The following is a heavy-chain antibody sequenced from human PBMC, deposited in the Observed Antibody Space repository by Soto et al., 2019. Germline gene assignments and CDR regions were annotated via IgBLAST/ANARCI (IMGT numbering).Heavy chain of an antibody. J-gene: IGHJ6*03. CDR2: IYYSGST. CDR1: GGSISSYY. V-gene: IGHV4-59*08. Sequence: SETLSLTCTVSGGSISSYYWSWIRQPPGKGLEWIGYIYYSGSTNYNPSLKSRVTISVDTSKNQFSLKLSSVTAADTAVYYCARQPGAARWGYYYYMDVWGKGTTVTVSS. D-gene: IGHD3-16*01. CDR3: ARQPGAARWGYYYYMDV.